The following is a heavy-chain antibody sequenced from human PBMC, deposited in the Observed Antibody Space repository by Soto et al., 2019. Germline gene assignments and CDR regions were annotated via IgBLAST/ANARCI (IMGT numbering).Heavy chain of an antibody. CDR2: IIPIFGTA. Sequence: QVQLVQSGAEVKKPGSSVKVCCKASGGTFSSYAISWVRQAPGQGLEWMGGIIPIFGTANYAQKFQGRVTITADESTSTAYMELSSLRSEDTAVYYCARAPTQNYDYVWGSYRLFPMDVWGQGTTVTVSS. CDR1: GGTFSSYA. V-gene: IGHV1-69*12. CDR3: ARAPTQNYDYVWGSYRLFPMDV. J-gene: IGHJ6*02. D-gene: IGHD3-16*02.